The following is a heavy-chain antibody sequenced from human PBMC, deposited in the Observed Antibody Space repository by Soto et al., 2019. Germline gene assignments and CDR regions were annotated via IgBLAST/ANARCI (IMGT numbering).Heavy chain of an antibody. CDR2: IYSVGTT. J-gene: IGHJ5*02. Sequence: QVQLQESGPGLVKPSQTLSLSCSISGGSITSANYYWTWIRLFPGKGLKWIGYIYSVGTTHYNPSLKSRATISLDTTNNQFSLEVKSATAADTAVYYCARMGLHLGELSRNWFDPWGQGSLVTVSS. CDR3: ARMGLHLGELSRNWFDP. V-gene: IGHV4-31*03. CDR1: GGSITSANYY. D-gene: IGHD3-16*02.